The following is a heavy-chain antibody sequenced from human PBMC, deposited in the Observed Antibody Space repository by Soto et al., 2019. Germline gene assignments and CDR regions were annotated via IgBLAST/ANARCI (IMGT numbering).Heavy chain of an antibody. Sequence: QVQLVQSGAEVKKPGASVKVSCKASGYTFNNYAISWVRQAPGQGLEWMGWISAYNGDTNYTQKFQGRVIMTTDTSTNTANMELRSLRSDDTAVYYCARNQLLLDSWGQGTLVTVSS. D-gene: IGHD2-15*01. CDR1: GYTFNNYA. V-gene: IGHV1-18*01. J-gene: IGHJ4*02. CDR2: ISAYNGDT. CDR3: ARNQLLLDS.